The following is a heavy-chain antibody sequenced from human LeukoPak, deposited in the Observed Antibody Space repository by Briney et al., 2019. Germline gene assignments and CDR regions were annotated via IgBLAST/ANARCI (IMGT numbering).Heavy chain of an antibody. CDR1: GGSISSYY. Sequence: SETLSLTCTVSGGSISSYYWSWIRQPAGKGLEWIGRIYTSGSTNYNPSLKSRVTMSVDTSKNQFSLKLSSVTAADTAVYYCARHGAGYSYGADAFDIWGQGTMVTVPS. CDR2: IYTSGST. D-gene: IGHD5-18*01. J-gene: IGHJ3*02. CDR3: ARHGAGYSYGADAFDI. V-gene: IGHV4-4*07.